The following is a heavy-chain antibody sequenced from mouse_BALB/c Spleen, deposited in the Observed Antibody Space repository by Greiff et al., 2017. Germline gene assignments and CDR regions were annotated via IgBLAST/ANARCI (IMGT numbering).Heavy chain of an antibody. CDR3: ARYTTATLRAMDY. CDR2: ISYSGST. D-gene: IGHD1-2*01. V-gene: IGHV3-2*02. J-gene: IGHJ4*01. Sequence: VQLKESGPGLVKPSQSLSLTCTVTGYSITSDYAWNWIRQFPGNKLEWMGYISYSGSTSYNPSLKSRISITRDTSKNQFFLQLNSVTTEDTATYYCARYTTATLRAMDYWGQGTSVTVSS. CDR1: GYSITSDYA.